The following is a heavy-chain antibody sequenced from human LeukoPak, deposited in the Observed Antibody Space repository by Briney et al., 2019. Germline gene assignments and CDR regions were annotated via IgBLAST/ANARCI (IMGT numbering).Heavy chain of an antibody. Sequence: PSETLSLTCTVSGGSISSYYWSWIRQPPGKGLEWIGYIYTSGSTNYNPSLKSRVTISVDTSKNQFSLKLSSVTAADTAVYYCARLYCGSTSCPYGYYFDYWGQGTLVTVSS. J-gene: IGHJ4*02. V-gene: IGHV4-4*09. CDR2: IYTSGST. CDR3: ARLYCGSTSCPYGYYFDY. CDR1: GGSISSYY. D-gene: IGHD2-2*01.